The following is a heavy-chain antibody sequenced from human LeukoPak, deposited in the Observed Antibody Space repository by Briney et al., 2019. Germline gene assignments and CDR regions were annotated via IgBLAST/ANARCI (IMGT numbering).Heavy chain of an antibody. Sequence: PGGSLRLSCVASGITFSSYDLSWVRQAPGPGLEWISAISDRGKTDYADSVKGGFTISRDNSKNTLYLQLSSLRADDTAIYYCAKLPTIFGVADSFDIWGQGTLVTVSS. V-gene: IGHV3-23*01. D-gene: IGHD3-3*01. CDR3: AKLPTIFGVADSFDI. CDR2: ISDRGKT. CDR1: GITFSSYD. J-gene: IGHJ3*02.